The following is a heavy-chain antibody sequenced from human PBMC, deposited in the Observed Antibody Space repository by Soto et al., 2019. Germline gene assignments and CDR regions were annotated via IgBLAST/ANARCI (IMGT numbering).Heavy chain of an antibody. V-gene: IGHV3-23*01. CDR2: ISGSGGST. CDR3: AKWLAAAGVFDY. D-gene: IGHD6-13*01. J-gene: IGHJ4*02. CDR1: GFTFSSYA. Sequence: EVQLLESGGCLVQPGGSLRLSCAASGFTFSSYAMSWVRQAPGKGLEWGSAISGSGGSTYYADSVKGRFTISRDNSKNKLYLQMNSLRAEDTAVYYCAKWLAAAGVFDYWGQGTLVTVSS.